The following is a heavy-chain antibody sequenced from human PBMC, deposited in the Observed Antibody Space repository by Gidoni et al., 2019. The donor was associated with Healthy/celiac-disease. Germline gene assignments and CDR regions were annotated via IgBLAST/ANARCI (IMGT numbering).Heavy chain of an antibody. Sequence: QVQLQQWGAGLLKPSETLSLTCAVYGGSFSGYYWSWIRQPPGKGLEWMGEINHSGSTNYNPSLKSRVTISVDTSKNQFSLKLSSVTAADTAVYYCARWTTVTRWAVDYWGQGTLVTVSS. CDR1: GGSFSGYY. CDR3: ARWTTVTRWAVDY. CDR2: INHSGST. J-gene: IGHJ4*02. D-gene: IGHD4-17*01. V-gene: IGHV4-34*01.